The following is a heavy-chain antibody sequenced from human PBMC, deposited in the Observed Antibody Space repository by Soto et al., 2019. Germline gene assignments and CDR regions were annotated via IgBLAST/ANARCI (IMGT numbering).Heavy chain of an antibody. V-gene: IGHV4-34*01. Sequence: SETLSLTCAVYGGSFSGYYWSWIRQPPGKGLEWIGEINHSGSTNYNPSLKSRVTISVDTSKNQFSLKLSSVTAADTAVYYCARGRGGNSGYWGQGTLVTVPQ. CDR2: INHSGST. J-gene: IGHJ4*02. CDR1: GGSFSGYY. CDR3: ARGRGGNSGY. D-gene: IGHD2-21*02.